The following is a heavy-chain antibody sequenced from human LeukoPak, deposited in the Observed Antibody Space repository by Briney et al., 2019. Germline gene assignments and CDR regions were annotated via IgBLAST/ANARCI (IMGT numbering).Heavy chain of an antibody. CDR1: GYTFTGYY. Sequence: ASVKVSCKASGYTFTGYYMHWVRQAPGQGLEWMGWINPNSGGTNYAQTFQGRVTMTRDTSISTAYMELSRLRSDDTAVYYCARCDSSGYPLGIDYWGQGTLVSVS. J-gene: IGHJ4*02. V-gene: IGHV1-2*02. D-gene: IGHD3-22*01. CDR3: ARCDSSGYPLGIDY. CDR2: INPNSGGT.